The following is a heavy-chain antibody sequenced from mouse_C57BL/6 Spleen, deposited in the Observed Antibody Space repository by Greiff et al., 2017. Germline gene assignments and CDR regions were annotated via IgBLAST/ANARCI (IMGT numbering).Heavy chain of an antibody. D-gene: IGHD3-1*01. V-gene: IGHV1-64*01. J-gene: IGHJ4*01. CDR1: GYTFTSYW. CDR2: IHPNSGST. Sequence: QVQLQQPGAELVKPGASVKLSCKASGYTFTSYWMHWVKQRPGQGLEWIGMIHPNSGSTNYNEKFKSKATLTVDKSSSTAYMQLSSLTSEDSAVYYCAKRGYGYARDYWGQGTSVTVSS. CDR3: AKRGYGYARDY.